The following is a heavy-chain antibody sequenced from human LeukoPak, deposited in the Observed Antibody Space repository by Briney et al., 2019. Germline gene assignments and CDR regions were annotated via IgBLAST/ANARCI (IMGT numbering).Heavy chain of an antibody. CDR2: IYHSGST. Sequence: PSETLSLTCTVSGYSISSGYYWGWIRQLPGKGLEWIGSIYHSGSTYYNPSLKSRVTISVDTSKNQFSLKVTSVTAADTAVYYCARDPGDIDYWGQGTLVTVSS. V-gene: IGHV4-38-2*02. CDR1: GYSISSGYY. J-gene: IGHJ4*02. CDR3: ARDPGDIDY. D-gene: IGHD3-16*01.